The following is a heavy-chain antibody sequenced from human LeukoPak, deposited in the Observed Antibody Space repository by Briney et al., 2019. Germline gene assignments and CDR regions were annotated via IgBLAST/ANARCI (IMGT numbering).Heavy chain of an antibody. D-gene: IGHD2-15*01. J-gene: IGHJ4*02. V-gene: IGHV4-59*12. CDR3: ARGGRYCSGGSCYYRFHNFDY. CDR1: GVSISSYY. CDR2: IYYSGST. Sequence: SETLSLTCTVSGVSISSYYWSWIRQPPGKGLEWIGYIYYSGSTNYNPSLKSRVTISVDTSKNQFSLKLSSVTAADTAVYYCARGGRYCSGGSCYYRFHNFDYWGQGTLVTVSS.